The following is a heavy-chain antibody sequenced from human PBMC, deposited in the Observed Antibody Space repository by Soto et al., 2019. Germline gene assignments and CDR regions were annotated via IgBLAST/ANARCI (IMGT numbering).Heavy chain of an antibody. V-gene: IGHV3-49*03. CDR1: GFTFGDYA. J-gene: IGHJ4*02. D-gene: IGHD3-22*01. Sequence: GGSLRLSCTASGFTFGDYAMSWFRQAPGKGLEWVGFIRSKAYGGTTEYAASVKGRFTISRDDSKSIAYLQMNSLKTEDTAVYYCKGSGSSVYYFGYFDYWGQGPLVTVSS. CDR2: IRSKAYGGTT. CDR3: KGSGSSVYYFGYFDY.